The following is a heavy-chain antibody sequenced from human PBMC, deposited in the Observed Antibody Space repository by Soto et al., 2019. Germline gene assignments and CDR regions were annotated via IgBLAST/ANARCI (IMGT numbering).Heavy chain of an antibody. CDR1: GFTFSSYA. CDR3: AKLTIFGVVIESHGMDV. CDR2: ISGSGGST. D-gene: IGHD3-3*01. Sequence: PGGSLRLSCAASGFTFSSYAMSWVRQAPGKGLERVSAISGSGGSTYYADSVKGRFTISRDNSKNTLYLQMNSLRAEDTAVYYCAKLTIFGVVIESHGMDVWGQGTTVTVSS. V-gene: IGHV3-23*01. J-gene: IGHJ6*02.